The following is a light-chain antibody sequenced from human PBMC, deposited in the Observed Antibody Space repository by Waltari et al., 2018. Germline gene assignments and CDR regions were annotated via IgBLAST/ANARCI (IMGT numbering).Light chain of an antibody. V-gene: IGLV2-23*02. CDR3: CSYAGSSPSAV. CDR1: SSDVGGYNY. Sequence: QSALTQPASVSGSPGQSITISCTGTSSDVGGYNYVSWYQQHPGKAPKLMIYDVSKRPAGVSNRFPGSKSGNTASLTISGLQAEDEADYYCCSYAGSSPSAVFGTGTKVTVL. J-gene: IGLJ1*01. CDR2: DVS.